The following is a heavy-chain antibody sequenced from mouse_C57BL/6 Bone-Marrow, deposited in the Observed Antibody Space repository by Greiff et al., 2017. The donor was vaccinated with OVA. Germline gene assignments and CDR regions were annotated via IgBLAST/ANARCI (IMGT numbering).Heavy chain of an antibody. CDR1: GFSLTSYG. CDR2: IWRDGST. V-gene: IGHV2-6-1*01. CDR3: AGHRGTTVDWYFDV. J-gene: IGHJ1*03. D-gene: IGHD1-1*01. Sequence: VQLVESGPGLVAPSQSLSITCTVSGFSLTSYGVHWVRQPPGKGLEWLVVIWRDGSTTYYSALQSSLSIIKDNSKSQVFLKMNSRQTDDTAMYYCAGHRGTTVDWYFDVWGTGTTVTVSS.